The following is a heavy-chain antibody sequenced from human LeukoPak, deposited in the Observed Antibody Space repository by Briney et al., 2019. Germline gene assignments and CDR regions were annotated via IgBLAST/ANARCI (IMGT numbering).Heavy chain of an antibody. CDR2: ISGSGGST. D-gene: IGHD2-8*01. CDR3: ARRGTYGCLDY. J-gene: IGHJ4*02. V-gene: IGHV3-23*01. Sequence: GGSLRLSCAASGFTFSSYAMSWVRQAPGKGLEWVSAISGSGGSTYYADSVKGRFTISRDNSKSTLYLQMNSLRAEDTALYHCARRGTYGCLDYWGQGTLVTVSS. CDR1: GFTFSSYA.